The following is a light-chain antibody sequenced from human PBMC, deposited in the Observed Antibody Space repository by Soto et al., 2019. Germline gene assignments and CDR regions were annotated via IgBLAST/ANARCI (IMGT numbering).Light chain of an antibody. V-gene: IGLV2-23*02. CDR1: SSDVGSYNL. CDR3: CSYAGSSTYV. CDR2: EVN. Sequence: LAQPASVSGSPGQSITISCTGTSSDVGSYNLVSWYQQHPGKAPKLMIYEVNKRPSGVSSRFSGSKSGNTASLTISGLQAEDEADYYCCSYAGSSTYVFGTGTKVTVL. J-gene: IGLJ1*01.